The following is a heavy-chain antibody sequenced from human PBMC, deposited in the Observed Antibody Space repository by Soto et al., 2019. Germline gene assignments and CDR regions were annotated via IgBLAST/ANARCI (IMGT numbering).Heavy chain of an antibody. D-gene: IGHD3-22*01. CDR1: GVSISSYY. CDR3: ARSRGGYFDF. V-gene: IGHV4-59*01. Sequence: SETLSLTCTVSGVSISSYYWSWIRQPPGKGLEWIGYIYYSGSTNYNPSLKSRVTISGDTSKNQFSLKLSSVTAADTAVYYCARSRGGYFDFWGQGTLVTVSS. CDR2: IYYSGST. J-gene: IGHJ4*02.